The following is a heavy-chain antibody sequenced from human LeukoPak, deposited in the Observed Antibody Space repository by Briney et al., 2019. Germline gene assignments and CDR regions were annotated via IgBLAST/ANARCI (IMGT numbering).Heavy chain of an antibody. D-gene: IGHD2-21*02. Sequence: SETLSLTCAVYGGSFSGYYWSWIRQPPGKGLEWIGEINHSGSTNYNPSLKSRVTISVDTSKNQFSLKLSSVTAADTAVYYWARLDLVDGGDRHAFDIWGQGKMVTVSS. CDR3: ARLDLVDGGDRHAFDI. V-gene: IGHV4-34*01. CDR1: GGSFSGYY. J-gene: IGHJ3*02. CDR2: INHSGST.